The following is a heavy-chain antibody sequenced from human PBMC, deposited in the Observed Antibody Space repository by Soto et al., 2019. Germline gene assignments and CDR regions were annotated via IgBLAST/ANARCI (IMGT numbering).Heavy chain of an antibody. Sequence: SETMSLTCTVSGGSIISSSYYWGWIRKPPGKGLEWIGSIYYSGSTYYNPSLKSRVTISVDTSKNQFSLKLSSVTAADTAVYYCARHRSYYDILTGYYKGLFDYWGQGTLVTVSS. CDR2: IYYSGST. V-gene: IGHV4-39*01. D-gene: IGHD3-9*01. CDR1: GGSIISSSYY. CDR3: ARHRSYYDILTGYYKGLFDY. J-gene: IGHJ4*02.